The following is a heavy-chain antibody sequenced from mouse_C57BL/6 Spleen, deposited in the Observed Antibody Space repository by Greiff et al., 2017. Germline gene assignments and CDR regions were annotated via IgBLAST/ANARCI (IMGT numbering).Heavy chain of an antibody. CDR1: GYTFTSYW. CDR2: INPSSGYT. D-gene: IGHD2-4*01. CDR3: ASPYDYDGTWFAY. Sequence: VQLVESGAELAKPGASVKLSCKASGYTFTSYWMHWVKQRPGQGLEWIGYINPSSGYTKYNQKFKDKATLTADKSSSTAYMQLSSLTYEDSAVYYCASPYDYDGTWFAYWGQGTLVTVSA. J-gene: IGHJ3*01. V-gene: IGHV1-7*01.